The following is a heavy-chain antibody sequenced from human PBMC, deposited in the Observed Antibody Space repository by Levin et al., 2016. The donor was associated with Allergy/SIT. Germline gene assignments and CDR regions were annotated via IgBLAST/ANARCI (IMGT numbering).Heavy chain of an antibody. Sequence: WVRQAPGQGPEWMGWISAYNGNTNYAQKFQGRVTITADESTSTAYMELSSLRSEDTAVYYCASKATLNWFDPWGQGTLVTVSS. CDR2: ISAYNGNT. V-gene: IGHV1-18*01. J-gene: IGHJ5*02. CDR3: ASKATLNWFDP. D-gene: IGHD2/OR15-2a*01.